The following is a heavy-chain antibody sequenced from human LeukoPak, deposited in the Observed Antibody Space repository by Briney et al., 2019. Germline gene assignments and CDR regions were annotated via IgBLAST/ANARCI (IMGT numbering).Heavy chain of an antibody. CDR3: ARFPGSDA. CDR2: IYYSGST. Sequence: KPSETLSLTCTVSGGSISSYYWSCIRQPPGKGLEWIGYIYYSGSTNYNPSLKSRVTISVDTSKNQFSLKLSSVTAADTAVYYCARFPGSDAWGQGTLVTVSS. CDR1: GGSISSYY. D-gene: IGHD3-10*01. V-gene: IGHV4-59*01. J-gene: IGHJ5*02.